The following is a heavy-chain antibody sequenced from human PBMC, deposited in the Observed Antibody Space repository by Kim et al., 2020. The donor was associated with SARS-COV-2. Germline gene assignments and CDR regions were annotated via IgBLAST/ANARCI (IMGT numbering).Heavy chain of an antibody. V-gene: IGHV4-59*01. CDR1: GGSISSYY. Sequence: SETLSLTCTVSGGSISSYYWSWIRQPPGKGLEWIGYIYYSGSTNYNASLKSRVTISVDTSKNQFSLKLSSVTAADTAVYYCARDHREWLQYTANWYFDLWGRGTLVAVSS. CDR2: IYYSGST. D-gene: IGHD3-3*01. CDR3: ARDHREWLQYTANWYFDL. J-gene: IGHJ2*01.